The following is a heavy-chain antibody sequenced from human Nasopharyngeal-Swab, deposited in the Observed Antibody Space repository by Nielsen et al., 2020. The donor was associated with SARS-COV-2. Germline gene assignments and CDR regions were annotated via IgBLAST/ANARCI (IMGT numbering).Heavy chain of an antibody. J-gene: IGHJ4*02. CDR3: ARVLRYYDSSGRWRWEGDYFDY. Sequence: SETLSLTCTVSGGSISSYYWSWIRQPPGKGLEWIGYIYYSGSTNYNPSLKSRVTISVDTSKNQFSLKLSSVTAADTAVYYCARVLRYYDSSGRWRWEGDYFDYWGQGTLVTVSS. CDR2: IYYSGST. V-gene: IGHV4-59*12. D-gene: IGHD3-22*01. CDR1: GGSISSYY.